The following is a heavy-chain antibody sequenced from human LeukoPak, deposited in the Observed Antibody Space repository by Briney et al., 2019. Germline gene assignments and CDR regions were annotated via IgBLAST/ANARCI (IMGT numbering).Heavy chain of an antibody. V-gene: IGHV3-30-3*01. CDR3: VFRVGAISENAFDI. CDR1: GFTFSSYA. J-gene: IGHJ3*02. D-gene: IGHD1-26*01. CDR2: ISYDGSNK. Sequence: GGSLRLSCAASGFTFSSYAMHWVRQAPGKELEWVAVISYDGSNKYYADSVKGRFTISRDNSKNTLYLQMNSLRAEDTAVYYCVFRVGAISENAFDIWGQGTMVTVSS.